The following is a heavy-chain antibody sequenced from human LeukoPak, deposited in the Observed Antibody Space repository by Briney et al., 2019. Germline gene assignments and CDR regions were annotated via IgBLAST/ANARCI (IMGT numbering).Heavy chain of an antibody. D-gene: IGHD3-9*01. CDR3: ARVRILTGLDSYYYYGMDV. CDR2: IKQDGSEK. J-gene: IGHJ6*02. Sequence: QTGGSLRLSCAASGFTFSSYWMSWVRQAPGKGLEWVANIKQDGSEKYYVDSVKGRFTISRDNAKNSLYLQMNSLRAEDTAVYYCARVRILTGLDSYYYYGMDVWGQGTTVTVSS. CDR1: GFTFSSYW. V-gene: IGHV3-7*04.